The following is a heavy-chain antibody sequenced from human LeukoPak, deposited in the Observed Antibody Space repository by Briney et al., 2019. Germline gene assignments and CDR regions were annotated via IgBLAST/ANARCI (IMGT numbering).Heavy chain of an antibody. CDR3: PRLPGSLYGGNSFDY. CDR2: MYYSGST. J-gene: IGHJ4*02. V-gene: IGHV4-59*08. Sequence: SETLSLTCTVSGGSISSYYWRWIRQPPGKGREWIGYMYYSGSTNYNASRKSRVTISVDTSKNQFAPKLRSVTAAGTAVYYCPRLPGSLYGGNSFDYWGQGTLVTVSS. CDR1: GGSISSYY. D-gene: IGHD4-23*01.